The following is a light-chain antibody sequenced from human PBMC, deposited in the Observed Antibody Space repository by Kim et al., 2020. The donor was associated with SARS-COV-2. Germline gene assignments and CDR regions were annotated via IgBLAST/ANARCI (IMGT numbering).Light chain of an antibody. V-gene: IGKV1-39*01. CDR1: QSIGTY. CDR3: QQSHTTPLLT. CDR2: AAS. J-gene: IGKJ4*01. Sequence: DIQMTQSPSSLASSVGDRVTISCRASQSIGTYLNWYQQKPGKPPKLLIYAASTLQSGITSRFSGSGSGTDFTLTISSLQPEDFATYYCQQSHTTPLLTFGGGTKVDIK.